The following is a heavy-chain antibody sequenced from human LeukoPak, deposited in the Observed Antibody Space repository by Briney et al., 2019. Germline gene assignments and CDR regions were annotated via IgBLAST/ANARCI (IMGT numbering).Heavy chain of an antibody. Sequence: GGSLRLSCAASGFTFSSYAMSWVRQAPGKGLEWVSAISGSGGSTYYADSVKGRFTIFRDNSKNTLYLQMNSLRAEDTAVYYCAKGGSSSPVVGYWGQGTLVTVSS. CDR3: AKGGSSSPVVGY. J-gene: IGHJ4*02. CDR2: ISGSGGST. V-gene: IGHV3-23*01. CDR1: GFTFSSYA. D-gene: IGHD6-6*01.